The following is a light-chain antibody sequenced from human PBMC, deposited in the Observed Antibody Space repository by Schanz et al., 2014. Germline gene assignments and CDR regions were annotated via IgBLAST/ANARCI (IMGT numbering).Light chain of an antibody. V-gene: IGLV2-14*03. CDR2: DVN. J-gene: IGLJ2*01. CDR3: SSFTSSSSCL. CDR1: SSDVGGYDY. Sequence: QSALTQPASVSGSPGQSITISCTGTSSDVGGYDYVSWYQQHPGKAPKLMIYDVNNRPPGVSHRFSGSKSGTTASLTISDLQAEDEADYYCSSFTSSSSCLFGGGTKLTVL.